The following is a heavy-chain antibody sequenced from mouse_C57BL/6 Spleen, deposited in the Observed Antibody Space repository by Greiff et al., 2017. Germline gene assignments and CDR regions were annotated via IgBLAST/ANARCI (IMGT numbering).Heavy chain of an antibody. V-gene: IGHV1-55*01. CDR3: AREAGTEYYFDY. J-gene: IGHJ2*01. D-gene: IGHD3-3*01. CDR1: GYTFTSYW. CDR2: IYPGSGST. Sequence: QVQLQQSGAELVKPGASVKMSCKASGYTFTSYWITWVKQRPGQGLEWIGDIYPGSGSTNYNEKFKSKATLTVDTSSSTAYMQLSSLTSEDSAVYYCAREAGTEYYFDYWGQGTTLTVSS.